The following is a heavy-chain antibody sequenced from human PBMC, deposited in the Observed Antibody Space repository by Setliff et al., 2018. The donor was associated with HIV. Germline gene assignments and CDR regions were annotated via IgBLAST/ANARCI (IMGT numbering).Heavy chain of an antibody. V-gene: IGHV4-39*01. CDR3: ARGADMVHDAFDI. CDR1: GGSISSSSYY. CDR2: IYYSGST. Sequence: SETLSLTCTVSGGSISSSSYYWGWIRQPPGKGLEWIGSIYYSGSTYYNPSLKGRVTISVDTSKNQFSLKLSSVTAADTAVYYCARGADMVHDAFDIWGQGTMVTVSS. D-gene: IGHD3-10*01. J-gene: IGHJ3*02.